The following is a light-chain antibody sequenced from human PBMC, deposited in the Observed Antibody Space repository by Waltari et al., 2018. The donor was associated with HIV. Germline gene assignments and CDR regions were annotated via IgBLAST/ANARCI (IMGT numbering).Light chain of an antibody. J-gene: IGKJ1*01. V-gene: IGKV4-1*01. Sequence: DIVMTQSPDSLAVSLGERATINCKSSQSVLYSSNNKHYLAWYQHKPGQPPKLLIYWASTRESGVPDRFSGSGSGTDFTLTISSLQAEDVAVYYCQQYYTTPPVTFGQGTKVEIK. CDR3: QQYYTTPPVT. CDR2: WAS. CDR1: QSVLYSSNNKHY.